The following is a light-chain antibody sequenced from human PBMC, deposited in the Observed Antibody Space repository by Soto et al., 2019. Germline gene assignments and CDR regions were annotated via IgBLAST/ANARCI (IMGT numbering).Light chain of an antibody. Sequence: QSVLTQPPSVSGAPGQRVTISCSGTSSNIGAGYDVHWYHQLPGTAPKLLNFGNNNRPSGVPARFSASRSGTSASLAITGLQAEDEADYYCQSFDTNLRGSVFGGGTKVTVL. J-gene: IGLJ3*02. V-gene: IGLV1-40*01. CDR1: SSNIGAGYD. CDR3: QSFDTNLRGSV. CDR2: GNN.